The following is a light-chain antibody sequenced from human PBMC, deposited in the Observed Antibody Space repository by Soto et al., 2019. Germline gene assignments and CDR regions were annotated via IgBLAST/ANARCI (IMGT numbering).Light chain of an antibody. CDR2: GAS. V-gene: IGKV3-20*01. CDR3: QQYGSSPMT. Sequence: EIVLTQSPGTLSLSPVERATLSCRASQSVSSNYLAWYQQKPGQAPRLLIYGASSRATGIPDRFSGSGSGTDFTLTISRLEPEDFAVYYCQQYGSSPMTFGQGTRLEI. CDR1: QSVSSNY. J-gene: IGKJ5*01.